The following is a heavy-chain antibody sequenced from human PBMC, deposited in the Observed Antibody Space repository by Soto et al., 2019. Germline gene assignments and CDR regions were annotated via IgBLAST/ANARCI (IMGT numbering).Heavy chain of an antibody. CDR1: GGSISSGDSY. CDR3: ARGELWWDS. V-gene: IGHV4-31*03. J-gene: IGHJ4*02. Sequence: QVQLQESGPRLVKPSQTLSLTCTVSGGSISSGDSYWTWIRQHPGRGLEWIGFIYHKGSTFYNPSPHHRPAIALDTSKNHLSLELASVTAAATAVYFGARGELWWDSWGQGLLVTVSS. CDR2: IYHKGST. D-gene: IGHD2-21*01.